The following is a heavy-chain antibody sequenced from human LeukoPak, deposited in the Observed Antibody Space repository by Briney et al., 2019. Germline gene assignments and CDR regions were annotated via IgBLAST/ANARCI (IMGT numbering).Heavy chain of an antibody. V-gene: IGHV5-51*01. CDR1: GYSFTSYW. Sequence: HGESLKISCKGSGYSFTSYWLGWVRQMPGKGLEWMGIIYPGDSDTRYSPSFQGQVTISADKSISTAYLQWSSLKASDTAMYYCARTGTTLHLFFDYWGQGTLVTVSS. J-gene: IGHJ4*02. D-gene: IGHD1-7*01. CDR2: IYPGDSDT. CDR3: ARTGTTLHLFFDY.